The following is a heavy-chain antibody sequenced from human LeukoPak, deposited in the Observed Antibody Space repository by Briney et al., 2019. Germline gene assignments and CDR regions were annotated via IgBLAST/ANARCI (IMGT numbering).Heavy chain of an antibody. V-gene: IGHV3-21*01. Sequence: PGGSLRLSCVASGFTFSSYSMNWVCQAPGKGLEWVSYISGSSTYIYYVDSLKGRFTISRDNAKNSLYLQMNSLRVEDTAVYYCASTTGDRVYWGQGTLVTVSS. D-gene: IGHD7-27*01. CDR2: ISGSSTYI. CDR1: GFTFSSYS. J-gene: IGHJ4*02. CDR3: ASTTGDRVY.